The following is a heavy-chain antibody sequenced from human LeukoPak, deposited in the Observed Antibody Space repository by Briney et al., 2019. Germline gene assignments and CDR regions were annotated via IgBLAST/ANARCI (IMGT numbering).Heavy chain of an antibody. CDR2: IYYSGST. D-gene: IGHD1-26*01. Sequence: SETLSLTCTVSGGSISSNDYYWDWIRQPPGMGLANIGSIYYSGSTYYNPSLKSRVTISVDTSKNQFSLKLSSVTAADTAVYYCAREGYSGSRWAFDIWGQGTMVTVSS. CDR3: AREGYSGSRWAFDI. CDR1: GGSISSNDYY. J-gene: IGHJ3*02. V-gene: IGHV4-39*02.